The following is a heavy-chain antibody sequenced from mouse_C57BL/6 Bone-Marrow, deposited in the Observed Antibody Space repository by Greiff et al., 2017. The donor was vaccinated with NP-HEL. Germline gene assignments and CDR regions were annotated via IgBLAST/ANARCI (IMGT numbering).Heavy chain of an antibody. D-gene: IGHD4-1*01. V-gene: IGHV1-42*01. J-gene: IGHJ2*01. CDR1: GYSFTGYY. CDR2: INPSTGGT. Sequence: VQLKQSGPELVKPGASVKISCKASGYSFTGYYMNWVKQSPEKSLEWIGEINPSTGGTTYNQKFKAKATLTVDKSSSTAYMQLKSLTSEDSAVYYCARLLGDYWGQGTTLTVSS. CDR3: ARLLGDY.